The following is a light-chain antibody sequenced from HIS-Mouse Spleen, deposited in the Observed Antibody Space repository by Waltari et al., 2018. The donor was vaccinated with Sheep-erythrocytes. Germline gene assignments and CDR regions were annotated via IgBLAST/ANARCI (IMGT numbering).Light chain of an antibody. Sequence: QSVLTQPPSASGTPGQRVTISGSGSSSNIGSNTVNWYQQLPATAPKLLIYSNNQRPSGVPDRFSGSKSGTSASLAISGLQSEDEADYYCAAWDDSLNGYVFGTGTKVTVL. CDR1: SSNIGSNT. J-gene: IGLJ1*01. CDR2: SNN. CDR3: AAWDDSLNGYV. V-gene: IGLV1-44*01.